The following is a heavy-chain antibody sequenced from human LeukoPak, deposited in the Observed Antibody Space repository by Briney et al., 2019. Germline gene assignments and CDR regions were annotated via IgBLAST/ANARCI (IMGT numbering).Heavy chain of an antibody. D-gene: IGHD5-18*01. J-gene: IGHJ4*02. Sequence: PSETLSLTCAVYGGSFGNYYWSWIRQPPGKGLEWIGEINHSGRANYNPSLKSRVTISVDTSKNQFSLKLSSVTAADTAVYYCARGGGTPMVIGHWGQGTLVTVSS. CDR1: GGSFGNYY. CDR3: ARGGGTPMVIGH. CDR2: INHSGRA. V-gene: IGHV4-34*01.